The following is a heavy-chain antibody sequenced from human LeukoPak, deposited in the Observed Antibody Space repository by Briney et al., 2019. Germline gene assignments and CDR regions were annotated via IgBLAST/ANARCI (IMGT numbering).Heavy chain of an antibody. J-gene: IGHJ1*01. V-gene: IGHV3-30*18. CDR2: ISYDGSNK. CDR3: AKDDVMVITIRYFQH. CDR1: GFTFSRYG. Sequence: GRSLRLSCAASGFTFSRYGMQWVRQAPGKGLEWVAVISYDGSNKYYTDSVKGRFTISRDNSNNTLYLQMNSLRTAETAIYYCAKDDVMVITIRYFQHWGQGTLVTVSS. D-gene: IGHD3-22*01.